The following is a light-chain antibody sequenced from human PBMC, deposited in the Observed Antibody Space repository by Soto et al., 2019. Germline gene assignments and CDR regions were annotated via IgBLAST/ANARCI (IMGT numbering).Light chain of an antibody. CDR3: QSYDSSLSAHV. V-gene: IGLV2-14*01. Sequence: SALTQPASVSGSAGQSITISCTVTSSDVGGYNYVSWYQQQSGKAPKLMIHEVSNRPAGVPDRFSGSKSGTSASLAITVLQAEDEADYYCQSYDSSLSAHVFGTGTKGTV. J-gene: IGLJ1*01. CDR1: SSDVGGYNY. CDR2: EVS.